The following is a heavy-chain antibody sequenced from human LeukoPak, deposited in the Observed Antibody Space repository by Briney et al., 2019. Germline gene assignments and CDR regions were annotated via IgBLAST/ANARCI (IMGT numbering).Heavy chain of an antibody. D-gene: IGHD3-10*01. CDR2: ISGSGGST. CDR1: GFTFSSYA. CDR3: ANSGSYYLIPYYFDH. J-gene: IGHJ4*02. Sequence: PGGSLRLSCAASGFTFSSYAMSWVRQAPGKGLEWVSAISGSGGSTYYADSVKGRFTISRDNSKNTLYLQMNSLRAEDTAVYYCANSGSYYLIPYYFDHWGQGTLVTVSS. V-gene: IGHV3-23*01.